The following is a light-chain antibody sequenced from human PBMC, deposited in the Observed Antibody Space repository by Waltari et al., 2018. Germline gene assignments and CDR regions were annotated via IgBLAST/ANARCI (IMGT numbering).Light chain of an antibody. J-gene: IGLJ2*01. CDR2: QDT. V-gene: IGLV3-1*01. CDR1: KLGDKF. Sequence: SYDLTQPPSVSVSPGQTATFPCPGDKLGDKFASWYQQRPGQSPLLVIYQDTKRPSGISDRFSGSNSGNTATLTISGTQPLDEADYYCQAWDSITVVFGGGTKLTVL. CDR3: QAWDSITVV.